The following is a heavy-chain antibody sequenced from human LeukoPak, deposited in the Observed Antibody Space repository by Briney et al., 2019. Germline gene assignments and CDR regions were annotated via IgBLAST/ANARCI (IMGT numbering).Heavy chain of an antibody. CDR1: GGSFSGYY. J-gene: IGHJ6*02. V-gene: IGHV4-34*01. Sequence: PSETLSLTCAVYGGSFSGYYWSWIRQPPGKGLEWIGEINRSGSTNYNPSLKSRVTISVDTSKNQFSLKLSSVTAADTAVYYCARGGNGSWYRGGYYGMDVWGQGTTVTVSS. D-gene: IGHD6-13*01. CDR3: ARGGNGSWYRGGYYGMDV. CDR2: INRSGST.